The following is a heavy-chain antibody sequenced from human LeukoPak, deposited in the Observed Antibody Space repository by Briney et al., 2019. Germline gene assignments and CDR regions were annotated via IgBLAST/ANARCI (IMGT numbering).Heavy chain of an antibody. CDR2: INTNTGNP. J-gene: IGHJ4*02. CDR1: GYTFTSYA. V-gene: IGHV7-4-1*02. Sequence: ASVKVSCKASGYTFTSYAMNWVRQAPGQGLEWMGWINTNTGNPAYAQGFTGRFVFSLDTSVSTAYLQISSLKAEDTAVYYCASARVRAEGVDYFDYWGQGTLGTVSS. CDR3: ASARVRAEGVDYFDY. D-gene: IGHD3-10*01.